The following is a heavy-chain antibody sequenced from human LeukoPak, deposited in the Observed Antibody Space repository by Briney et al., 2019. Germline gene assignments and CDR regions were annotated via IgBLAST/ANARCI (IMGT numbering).Heavy chain of an antibody. Sequence: GGSLRLSCAASGFTFSNYWMHWVRQAPGRGLVWVSRINSDESTTTYADSAKGRFTISRDNAKNSVYLQMNSLRVEDTAVYYRTSQFSRYGDPWGQGTMVTVSS. D-gene: IGHD3-10*01. J-gene: IGHJ3*01. CDR1: GFTFSNYW. CDR3: TSQFSRYGDP. CDR2: INSDESTT. V-gene: IGHV3-74*01.